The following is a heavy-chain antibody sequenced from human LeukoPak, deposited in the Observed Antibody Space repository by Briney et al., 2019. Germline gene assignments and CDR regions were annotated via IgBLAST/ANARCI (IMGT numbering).Heavy chain of an antibody. Sequence: GRSLRLSCAASGFTFGSYGMHWVRQAPGKGLEWVAVISYDGSNKYYADSVKGRFTISRDNSKNTLYLQMNSLRAEDTAVYYCAKDFNLEQQLVWYYYGMDVWGQGTTVTVSS. D-gene: IGHD6-13*01. CDR3: AKDFNLEQQLVWYYYGMDV. V-gene: IGHV3-30*18. CDR1: GFTFGSYG. CDR2: ISYDGSNK. J-gene: IGHJ6*02.